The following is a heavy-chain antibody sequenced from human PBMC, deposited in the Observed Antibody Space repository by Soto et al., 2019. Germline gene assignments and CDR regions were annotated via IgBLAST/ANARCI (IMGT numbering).Heavy chain of an antibody. CDR2: TSYSGTT. J-gene: IGHJ4*01. CDR3: VRRTNTIWPAY. Sequence: SETLSLTCTVSGGSMSSGIYYWSWIRQPPGKGLECIGFTSYSGTTYYNTSLWSRVSMSVDTSKNQFSLHVNSVTAADTGVYFCVRRTNTIWPAYWGGETQVTVSS. V-gene: IGHV4-30-4*01. D-gene: IGHD2-2*01. CDR1: GGSMSSGIYY.